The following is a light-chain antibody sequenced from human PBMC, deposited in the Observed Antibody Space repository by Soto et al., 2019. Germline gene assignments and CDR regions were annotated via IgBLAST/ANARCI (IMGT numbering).Light chain of an antibody. CDR1: QSISSY. V-gene: IGKV1-39*01. CDR3: QQYNNWPWT. J-gene: IGKJ1*01. CDR2: AAS. Sequence: IKMSQSPSSVSASVGCMVTITCRARQSISSYLTWYQQNPGKATNLLIYAASSLQSGVPSRFSGSGSGTDFTLTISSLQPEDFAVYYCQQYNNWPWTFGQGTKVDIK.